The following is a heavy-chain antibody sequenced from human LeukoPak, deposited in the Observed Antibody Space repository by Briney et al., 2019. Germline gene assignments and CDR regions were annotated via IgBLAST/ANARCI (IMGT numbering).Heavy chain of an antibody. CDR3: ASDKGYSNNYFDY. CDR2: IYYSGST. D-gene: IGHD6-13*01. V-gene: IGHV4-39*02. Sequence: SETLSLTCTVSGGSISTTGYYWAWIRQPPGKGLQWIASIYYSGSTYYNSSLKSRVTISVDMSKNQFSLKLSSMTAADTAVYYCASDKGYSNNYFDYWGQGTLVTVSS. CDR1: GGSISTTGYY. J-gene: IGHJ4*02.